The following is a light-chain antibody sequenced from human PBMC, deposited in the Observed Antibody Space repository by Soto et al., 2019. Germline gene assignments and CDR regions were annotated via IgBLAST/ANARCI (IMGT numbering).Light chain of an antibody. V-gene: IGKV3D-20*02. J-gene: IGKJ4*01. CDR3: QQRSSWPLT. CDR2: DAS. Sequence: EIVLTQSPGTLSLSPGERATLSCRASQSVSSSYLAWYQQKPGQAPRLLIYDASNRASGMPARFSGSGSGTDFTLTISSLEPEDFAVYYCQQRSSWPLTFGGGTKVDIK. CDR1: QSVSSSY.